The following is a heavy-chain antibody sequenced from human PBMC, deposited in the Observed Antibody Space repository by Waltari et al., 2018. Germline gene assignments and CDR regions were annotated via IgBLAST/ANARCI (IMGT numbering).Heavy chain of an antibody. Sequence: QLQLQESGPGLLKPSETLSLTCGVSGGSISNKYYSWAWIRQPPGQGLEWIGNIFYSGNAKYSPPLKSRVTISVDTSKNNFSLKLSSVTAADTAVYYCARLGYNNENYYIGFDYWGQGTLVTVSS. J-gene: IGHJ4*02. V-gene: IGHV4-39*01. D-gene: IGHD2-15*01. CDR3: ARLGYNNENYYIGFDY. CDR1: GGSISNKYYS. CDR2: IFYSGNA.